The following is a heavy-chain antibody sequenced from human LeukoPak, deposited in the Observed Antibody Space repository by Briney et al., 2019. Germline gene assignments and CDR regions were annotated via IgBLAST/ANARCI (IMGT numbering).Heavy chain of an antibody. Sequence: GGSLRLSCAASGLTVSTNYMTWVRQAPGKGLEWVSVIYSAGITYYADSVKGRFTISRDNSKNTLFLQMNSLRIEDTAVYYCARSDRSGGTCPNWFDSWGQGTLVTVSS. CDR3: ARSDRSGGTCPNWFDS. V-gene: IGHV3-66*02. D-gene: IGHD2-15*01. J-gene: IGHJ5*01. CDR2: IYSAGIT. CDR1: GLTVSTNY.